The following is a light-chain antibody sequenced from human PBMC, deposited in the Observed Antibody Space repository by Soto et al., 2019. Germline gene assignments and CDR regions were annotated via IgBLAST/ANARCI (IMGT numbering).Light chain of an antibody. Sequence: EIVLTQSPGTLSLSPGERATLSCRASQSVSSSYLAWYQQKPGQAPRLLIYGTSSRATAIPDRFSGSGSGGALTLTISTLEPEDFAVYYCQQYGSSSWTFGQGTKVEIK. CDR1: QSVSSSY. V-gene: IGKV3-20*01. J-gene: IGKJ1*01. CDR2: GTS. CDR3: QQYGSSSWT.